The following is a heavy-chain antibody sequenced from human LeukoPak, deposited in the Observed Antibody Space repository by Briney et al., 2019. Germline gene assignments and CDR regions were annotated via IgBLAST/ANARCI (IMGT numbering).Heavy chain of an antibody. Sequence: GASVKVSCKASGGTFSSYAISWVRQAPGQGLEWMGGIIPIFGTANYAQKFQGRVTITADKSTSTAYMELSSLRSDDTAVYYCARDGGIMITFGGVIADAFDIWGQGTMVTVSS. D-gene: IGHD3-16*02. CDR1: GGTFSSYA. J-gene: IGHJ3*02. CDR3: ARDGGIMITFGGVIADAFDI. V-gene: IGHV1-69*06. CDR2: IIPIFGTA.